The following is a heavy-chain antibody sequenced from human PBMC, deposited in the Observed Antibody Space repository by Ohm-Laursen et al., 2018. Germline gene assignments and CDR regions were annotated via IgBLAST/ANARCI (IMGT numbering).Heavy chain of an antibody. CDR1: GFTFSSYA. V-gene: IGHV3-23*01. CDR2: ISGSGGST. D-gene: IGHD1-26*01. J-gene: IGHJ5*02. CDR3: AKDMAGGSYFTWFDP. Sequence: SLRLSCTASGFTFSSYAMSWVRQAPGKGLEWVSAISGSGGSTYYADSVKGRFTISRDNSKNTLYLQMNSLRAEDTAVYYCAKDMAGGSYFTWFDPWGQGTLVTVSS.